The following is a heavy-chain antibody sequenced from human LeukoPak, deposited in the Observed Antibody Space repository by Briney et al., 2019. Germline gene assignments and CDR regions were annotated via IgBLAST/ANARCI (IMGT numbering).Heavy chain of an antibody. Sequence: AGGSLRLSCAASGFSFSDYCMSWIRQAPGKVLEWVSYISSSGSTIHQADSVKGRFTVSRENAKKSLYLQMNSLTAEDTAVYYCARGGTGIVYDLDVWGQGTTVIVYS. J-gene: IGHJ6*02. D-gene: IGHD1-1*01. CDR1: GFSFSDYC. CDR2: ISSSGSTI. CDR3: ARGGTGIVYDLDV. V-gene: IGHV3-11*01.